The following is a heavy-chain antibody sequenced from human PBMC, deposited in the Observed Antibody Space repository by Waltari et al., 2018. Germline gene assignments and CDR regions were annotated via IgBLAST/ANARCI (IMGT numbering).Heavy chain of an antibody. D-gene: IGHD3-16*01. CDR1: GDSLTSGSYY. CDR2: ISKTGTT. V-gene: IGHV4-61*02. Sequence: QVRLQESGPGLVKSSQTLSLTCSASGDSLTSGSYYWGWIRQAAGKGLEYIARISKTGTTSYNPSLERRVTILIDTSKNEFSLKIASVTAADTAVYYCARLEHLSGRVLRGQGTLVTVSS. J-gene: IGHJ4*02. CDR3: ARLEHLSGRVL.